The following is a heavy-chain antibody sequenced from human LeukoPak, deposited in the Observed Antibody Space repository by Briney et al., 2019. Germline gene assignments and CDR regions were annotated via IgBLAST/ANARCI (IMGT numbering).Heavy chain of an antibody. CDR1: GVSITSYY. V-gene: IGHV4-4*09. Sequence: SETLSLTCTVSGVSITSYYWSWLRQPPGKGLEWIGYIYTRGSTNYNPSLKSRVTISVDTSRNQFSLKLSSVTAADTAVYSCARHKGSSWYGDFDSWGQGTLVTVSS. J-gene: IGHJ5*01. CDR3: ARHKGSSWYGDFDS. CDR2: IYTRGST. D-gene: IGHD6-13*01.